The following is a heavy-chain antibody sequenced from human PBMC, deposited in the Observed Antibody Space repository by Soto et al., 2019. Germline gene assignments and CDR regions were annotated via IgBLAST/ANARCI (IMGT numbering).Heavy chain of an antibody. CDR3: ARGAYYGSGTYSFDGPKAYYYFGMDV. CDR2: ISDDGSNQ. V-gene: IGHV3-30*04. D-gene: IGHD3-10*01. CDR1: GFTFSTYA. J-gene: IGHJ6*02. Sequence: PGGSLRLSCAASGFTFSTYAIHWVRQAPGKGLEWVAVISDDGSNQYYADSVKGRFTISRDNSRNTLYLQMNSLRAEDTAVYYCARGAYYGSGTYSFDGPKAYYYFGMDVWGPGTTVTVSS.